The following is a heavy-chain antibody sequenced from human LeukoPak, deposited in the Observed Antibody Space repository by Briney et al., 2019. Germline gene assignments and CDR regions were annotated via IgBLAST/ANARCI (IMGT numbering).Heavy chain of an antibody. CDR1: GGTFSSYA. J-gene: IGHJ4*02. V-gene: IGHV1-69*13. CDR3: ARVLNGWELQPFDS. Sequence: GASVKVSCKASGGTFSSYAISWVRQAPGQGLEWMGGIIPIFGTANYAQKFQGRVTITADESTSTAYMELSSLRSEDTAVYYCARVLNGWELQPFDSWGQGTLVTVSS. CDR2: IIPIFGTA. D-gene: IGHD1-26*01.